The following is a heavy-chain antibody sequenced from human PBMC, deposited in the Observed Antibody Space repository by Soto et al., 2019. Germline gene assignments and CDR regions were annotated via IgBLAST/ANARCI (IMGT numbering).Heavy chain of an antibody. CDR2: TDYRSKWKS. CDR1: GDSVSSDSAA. D-gene: IGHD1-7*01. Sequence: QSQTLSLTCAISGDSVSSDSAAWNWIRQSPSRGLEWLGRTDYRSKWKSDYAITVKSRININHDTSKNQFSLQLNSVTPEDTAVYYCARDRATGTTWFDYWGQGTLVTVSS. CDR3: ARDRATGTTWFDY. V-gene: IGHV6-1*01. J-gene: IGHJ4*02.